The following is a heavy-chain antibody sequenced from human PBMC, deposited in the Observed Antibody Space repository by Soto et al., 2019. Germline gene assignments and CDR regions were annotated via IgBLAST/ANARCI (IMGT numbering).Heavy chain of an antibody. V-gene: IGHV3-48*03. CDR2: ISSSGVTI. CDR3: ARDVFSGNYGRFDY. D-gene: IGHD1-7*01. J-gene: IGHJ4*02. Sequence: GGSLRLSCAASGFTFSNYEMNWVRQAPGKGLEWVSYISSSGVTIYYGDSVKGRFTISRDNAKNSLYLQMNSLRAEDTAAYYCARDVFSGNYGRFDYWGQGTLVTVSS. CDR1: GFTFSNYE.